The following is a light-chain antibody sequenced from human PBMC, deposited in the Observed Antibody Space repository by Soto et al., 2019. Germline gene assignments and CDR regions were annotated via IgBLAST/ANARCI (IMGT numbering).Light chain of an antibody. CDR1: QSVSSN. J-gene: IGKJ1*01. V-gene: IGKV3-15*01. CDR2: GAS. CDR3: QQYNNWPPWT. Sequence: EIVMTQSPATLSVSPGERATLSCMASQSVSSNLAWYQQKPGQAPRLLIYGASTRATGIPARFSGSGSGTEVTLTVSSLQSEDFAVYYCQQYNNWPPWTFGQGTNVEIK.